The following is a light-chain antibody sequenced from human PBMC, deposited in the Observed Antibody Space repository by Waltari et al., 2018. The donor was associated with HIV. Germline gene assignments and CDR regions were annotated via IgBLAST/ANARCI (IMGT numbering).Light chain of an antibody. CDR2: RND. Sequence: QSVLTQPPAASGTPGQRVTISCSGSMSNIGSTNVSWYKTVPGPPPKLLMYRNDQRPSGVPARFSGSKSGTSASLAIRGLRSEDEADYYCVVWDDSLSGVVFGGGTKLTVL. CDR3: VVWDDSLSGVV. CDR1: MSNIGSTN. J-gene: IGLJ2*01. V-gene: IGLV1-47*01.